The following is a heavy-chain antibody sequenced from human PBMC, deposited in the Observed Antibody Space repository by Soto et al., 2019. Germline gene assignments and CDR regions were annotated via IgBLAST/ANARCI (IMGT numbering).Heavy chain of an antibody. D-gene: IGHD4-4*01. CDR2: VGKSGEAT. V-gene: IGHV3-23*01. Sequence: EVQLLESGGGLVQSGGSLRLSCAASGFTFSNSPMAWVRQAPGRGLEWVSSVGKSGEATYYADSVKGRFTISRDNSKNTLYLQMNSLTAEDTAVYYCVAGTTITTPDYSDYWGQGTLVTVSS. CDR1: GFTFSNSP. J-gene: IGHJ4*02. CDR3: VAGTTITTPDYSDY.